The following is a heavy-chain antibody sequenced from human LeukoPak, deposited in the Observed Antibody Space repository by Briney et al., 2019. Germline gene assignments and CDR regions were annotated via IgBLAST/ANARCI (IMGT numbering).Heavy chain of an antibody. D-gene: IGHD3-22*01. CDR1: GASVSSGDYY. CDR2: FYYSGST. CDR3: ARSHDSSGSDAFDI. V-gene: IGHV4-30-4*08. Sequence: SETLSLTCTVSGASVSSGDYYWSWIRQPPGKGLEWIEYFYYSGSTYYNPSLKSRITISVDTSKNQFSLNLSSVTAADTAVYYCARSHDSSGSDAFDIWGQGTMVTVSS. J-gene: IGHJ3*02.